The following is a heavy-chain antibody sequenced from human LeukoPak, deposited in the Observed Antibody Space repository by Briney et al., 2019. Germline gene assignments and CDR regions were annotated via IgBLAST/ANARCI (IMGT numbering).Heavy chain of an antibody. J-gene: IGHJ4*02. D-gene: IGHD3-10*01. CDR3: ARGLQLLWFGEIGY. CDR1: GFTFSSYS. Sequence: GGSLRLSRAASGFTFSSYSMNWVRQAPGKGLEWVSSISSSSSYIYYADSVKGRFTISRDNAKNSLYLQMNSLRAEDTAVYYCARGLQLLWFGEIGYWGQGTLVTVSS. CDR2: ISSSSSYI. V-gene: IGHV3-21*01.